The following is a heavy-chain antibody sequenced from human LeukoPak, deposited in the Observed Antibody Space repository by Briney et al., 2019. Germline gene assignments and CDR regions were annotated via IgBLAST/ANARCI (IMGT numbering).Heavy chain of an antibody. CDR1: GFTFSSYA. CDR2: ISGSGGST. CDR3: AKDERWLQLGH. V-gene: IGHV3-23*01. J-gene: IGHJ4*02. D-gene: IGHD5-24*01. Sequence: GGSLRLSCAASGFTFSSYAMSWVRQAPGKGLEWVSAISGSGGSTYYADSVKGRFTISRDNSENTLYLQMNSLRAEDTAVYYCAKDERWLQLGHWGQGTLVTVSS.